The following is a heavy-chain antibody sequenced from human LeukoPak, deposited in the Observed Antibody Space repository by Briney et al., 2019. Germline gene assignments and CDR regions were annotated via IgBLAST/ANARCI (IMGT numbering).Heavy chain of an antibody. V-gene: IGHV4-39*01. CDR3: ASLFGELEYFQH. CDR1: GGSISSSSYY. Sequence: SETLSLTCTVSGGSISSSSYYWGWIRQPPGKGLEWIGSIYYSGSTYYNPSLKSRVTISVDTSKNQFSLKLSSVTAADTAVYYCASLFGELEYFQHWGQGTLVTVSS. D-gene: IGHD3-10*01. CDR2: IYYSGST. J-gene: IGHJ1*01.